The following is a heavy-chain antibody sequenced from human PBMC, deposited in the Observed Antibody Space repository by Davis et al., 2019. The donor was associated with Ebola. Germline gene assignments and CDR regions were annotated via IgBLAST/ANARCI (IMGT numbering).Heavy chain of an antibody. J-gene: IGHJ3*02. CDR1: GFTFSAYH. V-gene: IGHV3-23*01. D-gene: IGHD3-22*01. Sequence: GESLKISCAASGFTFSAYHMHWVRQAPGKGLEWVAHIRDSEVTYYADSVKGRFTISRDNSKSTLYLQMDSLRAEDTALYYCAKEPSSGYAFDIWGQGTMVTVSS. CDR2: IRDSEVT. CDR3: AKEPSSGYAFDI.